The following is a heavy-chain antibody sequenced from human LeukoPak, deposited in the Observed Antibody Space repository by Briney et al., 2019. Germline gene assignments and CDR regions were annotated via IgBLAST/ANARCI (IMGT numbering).Heavy chain of an antibody. V-gene: IGHV3-30*18. J-gene: IGHJ4*02. CDR1: GFTFSSYG. CDR3: AKDLYSGSYYQYFDY. CDR2: ISYDGSNK. Sequence: PGGSLRLSCAASGFTFSSYGMHWVRQAPGKGLEWVAVISYDGSNKYYADSVKGRFTISGDNSKNTLYLQMNSLRAEDTAVYYCAKDLYSGSYYQYFDYWGQGTLVTVSS. D-gene: IGHD1-26*01.